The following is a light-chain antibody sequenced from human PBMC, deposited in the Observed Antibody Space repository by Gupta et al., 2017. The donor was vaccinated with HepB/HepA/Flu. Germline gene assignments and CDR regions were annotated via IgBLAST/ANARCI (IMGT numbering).Light chain of an antibody. CDR1: TGAATSGYY. J-gene: IGLJ2*01. Sequence: QTVVTQEPSLTVSPGGTVTLTCAPSTGAATSGYYPNWFQQKPGQAHRELIYSTSNQYAGTPARFSGSVRGGKAALTLSVVQAEDEAEYYCLHDDGGAVVFGGGTKLTVL. CDR3: LHDDGGAVV. V-gene: IGLV7-43*01. CDR2: STS.